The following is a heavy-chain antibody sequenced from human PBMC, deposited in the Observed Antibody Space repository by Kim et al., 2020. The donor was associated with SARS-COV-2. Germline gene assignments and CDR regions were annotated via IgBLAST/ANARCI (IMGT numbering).Heavy chain of an antibody. D-gene: IGHD3-10*01. V-gene: IGHV4-59*13. CDR2: IYYSGST. CDR3: ARERAMVRGVYYFDY. CDR1: GGSISSYY. Sequence: SETLSLTCTVSGGSISSYYWSWIRQPPGKGLEWIGYIYYSGSTNYNPSLKSRVTISVDTSKNQFSLKLSSVTAADTAVYYCARERAMVRGVYYFDYWGQGTLVTVSS. J-gene: IGHJ4*02.